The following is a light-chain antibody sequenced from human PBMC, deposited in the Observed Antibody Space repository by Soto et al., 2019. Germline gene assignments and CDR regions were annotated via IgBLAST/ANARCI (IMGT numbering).Light chain of an antibody. V-gene: IGLV1-51*01. CDR3: GTWDSSLSAVL. CDR1: SSNVGENY. J-gene: IGLJ2*01. Sequence: QSVLTQPPSVSAAPGRRVTISCSGSSSNVGENYVSWYQQLPGTAPRLLIYDNNKRPSGIPDRFSGSKSGTSASLDITGLQTGDEADYYCGTWDSSLSAVLFGGGTQLTVL. CDR2: DNN.